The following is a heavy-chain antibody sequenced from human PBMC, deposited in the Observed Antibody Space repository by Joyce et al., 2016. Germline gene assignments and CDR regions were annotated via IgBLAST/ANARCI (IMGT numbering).Heavy chain of an antibody. J-gene: IGHJ5*02. D-gene: IGHD6-19*01. Sequence: EVQLVESGGGLTQPGRSLRLSCAASGFTFNDYAMQWVRQAPGKGLEWVSSISWNSASIGYADSVKGRFTISRDNAKNSLYLEMNSLRPEDTALYYCAKGFAVAGSLVDHWGQGTLVTVSS. CDR3: AKGFAVAGSLVDH. CDR2: ISWNSASI. V-gene: IGHV3-9*01. CDR1: GFTFNDYA.